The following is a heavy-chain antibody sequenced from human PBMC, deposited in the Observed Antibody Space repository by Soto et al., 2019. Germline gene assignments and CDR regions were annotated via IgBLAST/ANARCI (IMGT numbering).Heavy chain of an antibody. V-gene: IGHV3-11*01. Sequence: GGSLRLSCAASGFTFSDYYMSWIRQAPGKGLEWVSYISSSGSTIYYADSVKGRFTISRDNAKNSLYLQMNSLRAEDTAVYYCATYYCSSKTCQGAFDIWGQGTMVTVSS. J-gene: IGHJ3*02. CDR1: GFTFSDYY. CDR2: ISSSGSTI. D-gene: IGHD2-2*01. CDR3: ATYYCSSKTCQGAFDI.